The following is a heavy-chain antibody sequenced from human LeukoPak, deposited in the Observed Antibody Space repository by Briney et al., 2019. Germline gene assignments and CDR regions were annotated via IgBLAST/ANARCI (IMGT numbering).Heavy chain of an antibody. D-gene: IGHD3-10*01. J-gene: IGHJ3*02. CDR3: ARGDYGSGSYYNVHAFDI. CDR2: IYTSGST. V-gene: IGHV4-4*07. CDR1: GGSISSYY. Sequence: SETLSLTCTVSGGSISSYYWSWIRQPAGKGLEWIGRIYTSGSTNYNSSLKSRVTMSADTSKNQFSLKLSSVTAADTAVYYCARGDYGSGSYYNVHAFDIWGQGTMVTVSS.